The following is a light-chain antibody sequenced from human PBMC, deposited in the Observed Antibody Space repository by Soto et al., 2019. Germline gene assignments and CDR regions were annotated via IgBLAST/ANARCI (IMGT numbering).Light chain of an antibody. CDR2: DSS. CDR3: QQYHSSPRT. J-gene: IGKJ1*01. CDR1: QSVSNNY. V-gene: IGKV3-20*01. Sequence: ELVLTQSPGTLSLSPGERATLSCTASQSVSNNYLAWYQHKPGQAPRLLIYDSSTRATGVPRRFSGSGAGTDFTLTISRLEPEDFAVYYCQQYHSSPRTFGQGTKVDIK.